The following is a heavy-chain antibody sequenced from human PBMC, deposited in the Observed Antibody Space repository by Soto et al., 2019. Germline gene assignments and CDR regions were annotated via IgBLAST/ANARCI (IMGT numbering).Heavy chain of an antibody. V-gene: IGHV4-59*01. J-gene: IGHJ3*02. D-gene: IGHD6-13*01. Sequence: PSETLSPPCTASGGSISSYYWSWIRQPPGKGLGLIWFIYYRGSANHNPSLKSRVTITVDTSKNQFSLKLSSVTAADTAMDFCAPGEVDSSRGVGNFDIWGQGTMVTVSS. CDR2: IYYRGSA. CDR3: APGEVDSSRGVGNFDI. CDR1: GGSISSYY.